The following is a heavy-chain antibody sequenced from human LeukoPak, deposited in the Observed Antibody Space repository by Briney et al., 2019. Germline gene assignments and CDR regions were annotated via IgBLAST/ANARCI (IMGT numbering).Heavy chain of an antibody. CDR2: IYYSGST. CDR1: GGSISSYY. CDR3: ARQGGSYSGYFQH. Sequence: SETLSLTCTVSGGSISSYYWSWIRQPPGKGLEWIGYIYYSGSTNYDPSLKSRVTISVDTSKNQFSLKLSSVTAADTAVYYCARQGGSYSGYFQHWGQGTLVTVSS. D-gene: IGHD1-26*01. J-gene: IGHJ1*01. V-gene: IGHV4-59*08.